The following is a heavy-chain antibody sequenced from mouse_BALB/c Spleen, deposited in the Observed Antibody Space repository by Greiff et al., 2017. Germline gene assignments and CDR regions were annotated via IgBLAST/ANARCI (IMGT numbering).Heavy chain of an antibody. CDR3: ARSGRYWYFDV. Sequence: VMLVESGPELVRPGVSVKISCKGSSYTFTDYAMHWVKQSHAKSLEWIGVISTYYGNTNYNQKFKGKATMTVDKSSSTAYMELARLTSEDSAVYYCARSGRYWYFDVWGAGTTVTVSS. CDR2: ISTYYGNT. J-gene: IGHJ1*01. CDR1: SYTFTDYA. D-gene: IGHD3-1*01. V-gene: IGHV1-67*01.